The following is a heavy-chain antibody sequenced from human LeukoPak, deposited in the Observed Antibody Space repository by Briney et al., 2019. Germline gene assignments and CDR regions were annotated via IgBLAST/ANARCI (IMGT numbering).Heavy chain of an antibody. V-gene: IGHV3-30*04. CDR1: GFTFSRYA. J-gene: IGHJ4*02. Sequence: GGSLRLSCAASGFTFSRYAMHWVRQAPGKGLEWVTVISYDGTNKYYADSVKGRFTISRDNSKNTLYLQMNSLRAEDTAVYYCARVDRDYFDYWGQGTLVTVSS. D-gene: IGHD2-2*03. CDR3: ARVDRDYFDY. CDR2: ISYDGTNK.